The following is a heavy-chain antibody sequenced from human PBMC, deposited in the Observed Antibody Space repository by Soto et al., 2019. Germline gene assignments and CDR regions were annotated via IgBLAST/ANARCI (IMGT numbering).Heavy chain of an antibody. CDR3: TRATTAVAASFDY. V-gene: IGHV3-49*03. D-gene: IGHD6-19*01. CDR2: IRSKAYGGTT. J-gene: IGHJ4*02. CDR1: GFTFVDYA. Sequence: PGGSLRLSCTASGFTFVDYAMSWFLQAPWKGLEWVGFIRSKAYGGTTEYAASVKGRFTISRDDSKSIAYLQMNSLKTEDTAVYYCTRATTAVAASFDYWRQGPLVTVSS.